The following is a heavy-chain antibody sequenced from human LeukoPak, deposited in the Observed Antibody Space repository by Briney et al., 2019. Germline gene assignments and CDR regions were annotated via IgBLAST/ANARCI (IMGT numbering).Heavy chain of an antibody. CDR3: ARGRYYDFWSGYGNWFDP. J-gene: IGHJ5*02. CDR1: GGSISSYY. Sequence: SETLSLTCTVSGGSISSYYWSWIRQPAGKGLEWIGRIYTSGSTNYNPSLKSRVTMSVDTSKNQFSLKLSSVTAADTAVYYCARGRYYDFWSGYGNWFDPWGQGTLVTVSS. D-gene: IGHD3-3*01. V-gene: IGHV4-4*07. CDR2: IYTSGST.